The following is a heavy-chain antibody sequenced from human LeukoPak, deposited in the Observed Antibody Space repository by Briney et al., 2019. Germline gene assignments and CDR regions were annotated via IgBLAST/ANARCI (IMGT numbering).Heavy chain of an antibody. J-gene: IGHJ3*02. CDR2: IYYSGST. CDR3: ARGVVEVTAIVPDAFDI. Sequence: SETLSLTCTVSGGSISSYYWSWIRQPPGKGLECIGYIYYSGSTNYNPSLKSRVTISVDTSKNQFSLKLSSVTAADTAVYYCARGVVEVTAIVPDAFDIWRQGTMVTVSS. CDR1: GGSISSYY. D-gene: IGHD2-21*02. V-gene: IGHV4-59*01.